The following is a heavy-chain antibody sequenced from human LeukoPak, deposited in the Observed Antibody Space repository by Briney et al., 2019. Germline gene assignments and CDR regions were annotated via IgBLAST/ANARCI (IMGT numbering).Heavy chain of an antibody. CDR2: INPSGGST. CDR1: GYTFTSYY. D-gene: IGHD5-18*01. Sequence: ASVKVSCKASGYTFTSYYMHWVRQAPGQGLGWMGIINPSGGSTSYAQKFQGRVTMTRDMSTSTVYMELSSLRSEDTAVYYCARDTGGDTAMTLFDYWGQGTLVTVSS. V-gene: IGHV1-46*01. CDR3: ARDTGGDTAMTLFDY. J-gene: IGHJ4*02.